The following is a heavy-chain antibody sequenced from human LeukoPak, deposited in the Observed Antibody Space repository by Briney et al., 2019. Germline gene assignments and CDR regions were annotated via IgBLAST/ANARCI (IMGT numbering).Heavy chain of an antibody. D-gene: IGHD6-19*01. Sequence: GRSLRLSCAASGFTFDDYAMHWVRQAPGKGLEWVSGISWNSGSIGYADSVKGRFTISRDNAKNSLYLQMNSLRAEDTALYYCAKSGLDIAVADTFDYWGQGTLVTVSS. CDR3: AKSGLDIAVADTFDY. J-gene: IGHJ4*02. CDR1: GFTFDDYA. CDR2: ISWNSGSI. V-gene: IGHV3-9*01.